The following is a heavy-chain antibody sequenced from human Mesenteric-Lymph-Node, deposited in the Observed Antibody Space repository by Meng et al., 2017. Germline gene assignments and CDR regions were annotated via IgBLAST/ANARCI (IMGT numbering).Heavy chain of an antibody. CDR3: ARGGGCSSSSCDLDY. J-gene: IGHJ4*02. CDR1: GASISSGNW. Sequence: QGQVQESGPGLVKPSETLSLTCVVSGASISSGNWWNWVRQPPGKGLEWIGDIYHSGSTNYNPSLKSRVTISVDKSKNQFSLKLSSVTAADTAMYYCARGGGCSSSSCDLDYWGQGVLVTSPQ. D-gene: IGHD2-2*01. V-gene: IGHV4-4*02. CDR2: IYHSGST.